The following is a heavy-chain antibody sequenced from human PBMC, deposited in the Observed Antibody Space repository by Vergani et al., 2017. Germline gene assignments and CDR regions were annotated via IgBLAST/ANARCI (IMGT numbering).Heavy chain of an antibody. Sequence: QVQLVEFGGGVVQPGRSLRLSCAASGFTFSSYGMHWVRQAPGKGLEWVAVIWYDGSNKYYADSVKGRFTISRDNSKNTLYLQMNSLRAEDTAVYYCARDRTMVRGVLDYWGQGTLVTVSS. CDR3: ARDRTMVRGVLDY. CDR1: GFTFSSYG. J-gene: IGHJ4*02. CDR2: IWYDGSNK. V-gene: IGHV3-33*08. D-gene: IGHD3-10*01.